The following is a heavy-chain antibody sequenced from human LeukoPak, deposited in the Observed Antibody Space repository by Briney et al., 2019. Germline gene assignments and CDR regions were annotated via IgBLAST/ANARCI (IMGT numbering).Heavy chain of an antibody. CDR3: ARDFGDGATAFDY. D-gene: IGHD3-3*01. CDR2: IYYSGST. CDR1: GGSVSSGGYY. V-gene: IGHV4-31*03. J-gene: IGHJ4*02. Sequence: SETLSLTCTVSGGSVSSGGYYWSCLRQQPGKGLELIGYIYYSGSTYYTPSLRSRVTTSVDTSKNQFSLKRSSVAAADTAVYYCARDFGDGATAFDYWGQGTLVTVSS.